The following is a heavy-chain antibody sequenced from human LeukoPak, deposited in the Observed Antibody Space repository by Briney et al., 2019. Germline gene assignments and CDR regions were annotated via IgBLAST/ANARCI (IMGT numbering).Heavy chain of an antibody. V-gene: IGHV4-34*01. D-gene: IGHD2-2*02. CDR1: GGSFSGYY. J-gene: IGHJ3*02. Sequence: SETLSLTCAVYGGSFSGYYWSWIRQPPGKGLEWIGEINHSGSTNYNPSLKSRVTISVDTSKNQFSLELSSVTAADTAVYYCATYCSSTSCYRDAFDIWGQGTMVTVSS. CDR3: ATYCSSTSCYRDAFDI. CDR2: INHSGST.